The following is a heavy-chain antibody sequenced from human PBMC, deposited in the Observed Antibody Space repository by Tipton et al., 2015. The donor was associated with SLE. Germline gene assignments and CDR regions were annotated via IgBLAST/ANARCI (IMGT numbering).Heavy chain of an antibody. J-gene: IGHJ4*02. V-gene: IGHV4-34*01. Sequence: TLSLTCAVYGGSFSGYYWSWIRQPPGKGLEWIGEINHSGSTNYNPSLKSRVTISVDTSKNQFSLKLSSVTAADTAVYYCAREQLSDYGDYFDYWGQGTLVTVSS. CDR1: GGSFSGYY. D-gene: IGHD4-17*01. CDR2: INHSGST. CDR3: AREQLSDYGDYFDY.